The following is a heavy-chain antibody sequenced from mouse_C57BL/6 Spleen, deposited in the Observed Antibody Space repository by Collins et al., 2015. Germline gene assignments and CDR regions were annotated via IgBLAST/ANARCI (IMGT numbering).Heavy chain of an antibody. D-gene: IGHD1-2*01. J-gene: IGHJ4*01. V-gene: IGHV1-74*01. CDR1: GYTFTRYW. CDR2: IHPSDSDT. Sequence: QVQLQQPGAELVKPGASVKVSCKVSGYTFTRYWMHWVKQRPGQGLEWIGRIHPSDSDTNYNQKFKGKATLTVDKSSSTAYMQLSRLTSEDSAVYYCADGGTTAYYAMDYWGQGTSVTVSS. CDR3: ADGGTTAYYAMDY.